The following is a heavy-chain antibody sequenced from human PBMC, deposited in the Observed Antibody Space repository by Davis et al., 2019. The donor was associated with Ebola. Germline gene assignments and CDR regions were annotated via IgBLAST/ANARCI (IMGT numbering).Heavy chain of an antibody. Sequence: GESLKISCAASGFTFSSYAMSWVRQAPGKGLEWVSVIYSGGSTYYIDSVKGRFIISRDDSKNTLYLQMDSLRVEDTAVYYCARDSAKSNYYYYGMDVWGQGTTVTVSS. J-gene: IGHJ6*02. CDR2: IYSGGST. CDR3: ARDSAKSNYYYYGMDV. V-gene: IGHV3-66*01. CDR1: GFTFSSYA.